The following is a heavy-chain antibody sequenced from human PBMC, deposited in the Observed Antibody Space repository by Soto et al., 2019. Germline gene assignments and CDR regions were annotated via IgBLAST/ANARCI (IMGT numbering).Heavy chain of an antibody. CDR2: IYYSGSS. Sequence: PSETLSLTCTVSGGSISSYYWSCIRQPPGKGLEWNGYIYYSGSSNYNPSLKSRVTISLAMSKNQFSLKLSAVTAADTAVYYCARAVNFDYWGQGTMVTVSS. CDR3: ARAVNFDY. J-gene: IGHJ4*02. V-gene: IGHV4-59*01. CDR1: GGSISSYY.